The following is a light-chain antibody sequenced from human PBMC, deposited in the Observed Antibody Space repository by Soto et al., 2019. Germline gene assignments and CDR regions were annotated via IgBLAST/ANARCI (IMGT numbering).Light chain of an antibody. Sequence: QSVLTQPPSISAAPGQKVTISCSGSSSNIGNNYVSWYQQLPGTAPKLLISDNDNRPSGIPDRFSGSKSGTSATLVITGLQTGDEADYYCGTWDSGLSVVLFGGGTKLTVL. CDR2: DND. J-gene: IGLJ2*01. V-gene: IGLV1-51*01. CDR1: SSNIGNNY. CDR3: GTWDSGLSVVL.